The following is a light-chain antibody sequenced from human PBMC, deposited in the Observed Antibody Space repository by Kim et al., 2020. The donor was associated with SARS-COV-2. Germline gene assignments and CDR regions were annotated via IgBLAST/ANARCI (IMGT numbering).Light chain of an antibody. J-gene: IGKJ1*01. CDR2: WAS. Sequence: DIVMTQSPDSLAVSLGERVTINCKSSQSVLYSSNNKNYLAWYQQKPGQPPKLLIYWASTRESGVPDRFSGSGSGTDFTLTISSLQAEDVAVYYCHQYYSTPPTFGQGTKVDIK. CDR3: HQYYSTPPT. CDR1: QSVLYSSNNKNY. V-gene: IGKV4-1*01.